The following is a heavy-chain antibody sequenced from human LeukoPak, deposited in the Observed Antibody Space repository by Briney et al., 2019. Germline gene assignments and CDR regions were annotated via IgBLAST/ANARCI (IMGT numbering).Heavy chain of an antibody. CDR3: ARGFPDYVWGSYRRNWFDP. Sequence: SETLSLTCAVYGGSFSGYYWSWIRQPPGKGLEWIGEVNHSGSTNYNPSLKSRVTISVDTSKNQFSLKLSSVTAADTAVYYCARGFPDYVWGSYRRNWFDPWGQGTLVTVSS. CDR1: GGSFSGYY. CDR2: VNHSGST. V-gene: IGHV4-34*01. D-gene: IGHD3-16*02. J-gene: IGHJ5*02.